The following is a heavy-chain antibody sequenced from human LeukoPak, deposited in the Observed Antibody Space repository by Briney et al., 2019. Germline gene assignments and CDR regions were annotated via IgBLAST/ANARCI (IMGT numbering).Heavy chain of an antibody. V-gene: IGHV3-30*02. D-gene: IGHD2-2*01. CDR3: ATLPTSWYFDY. CDR1: GFTFSSYG. J-gene: IGHJ4*02. CDR2: IRYHGSDK. Sequence: GGSLTLSCAASGFTFSSYGKHWVRQAPGKGLEWVSFIRYHGSDKSYADSVKGRFTTSRDNSKNTLFLQMNSLRAEDTAVYYCATLPTSWYFDYWGQGTLVTVSS.